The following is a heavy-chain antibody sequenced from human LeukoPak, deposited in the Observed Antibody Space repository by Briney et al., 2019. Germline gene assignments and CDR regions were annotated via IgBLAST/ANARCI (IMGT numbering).Heavy chain of an antibody. CDR2: IIPILGIA. CDR3: AIYSYGDAFDI. J-gene: IGHJ3*02. D-gene: IGHD5-18*01. CDR1: GGTFSSYA. Sequence: SSVKVSCKASGGTFSSYAISWVRQAPGQGLEWMGRIIPILGIANYAQKFQGRVTITADKSTSTAYMELSSLRSEDTAVYYCAIYSYGDAFDIWGQGTMVTVPS. V-gene: IGHV1-69*04.